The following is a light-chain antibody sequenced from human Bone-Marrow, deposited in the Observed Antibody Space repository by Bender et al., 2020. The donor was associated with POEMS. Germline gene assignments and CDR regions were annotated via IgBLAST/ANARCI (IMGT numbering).Light chain of an antibody. J-gene: IGLJ1*01. Sequence: SYVLTQPPSVSVAPGKTARITCGGDNVGSTSVHWYQQKPGQAPVLVVYDDSDRPSGIPKRFSGSSSGNTATLTISRVEAGDEADYYCQVWDSNTDQGVFGTGTKVTVL. CDR1: NVGSTS. CDR3: QVWDSNTDQGV. CDR2: DDS. V-gene: IGLV3-21*03.